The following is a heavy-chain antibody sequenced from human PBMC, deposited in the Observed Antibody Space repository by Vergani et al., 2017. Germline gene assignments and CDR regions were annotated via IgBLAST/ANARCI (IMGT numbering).Heavy chain of an antibody. CDR1: GGSFSGYY. V-gene: IGHV4-34*01. J-gene: IGHJ4*02. CDR3: ARTKGGSGSYYPYYFDY. D-gene: IGHD3-10*01. CDR2: INHSGST. Sequence: QVQLQQWGAGLLKPSETLSLTCAVYGGSFSGYYWSWIRQPPGKGLEWIGEINHSGSTNYNPSLKSRVTISVDTSKNQFSLKLSSVTAADTAVYYCARTKGGSGSYYPYYFDYWGQGTLVTVSS.